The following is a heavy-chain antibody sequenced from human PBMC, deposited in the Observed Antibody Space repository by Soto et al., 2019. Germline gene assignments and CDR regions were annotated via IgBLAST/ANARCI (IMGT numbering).Heavy chain of an antibody. Sequence: GGSLRLSCAASGFTFSSYWMSWVRQAPGKGLEWVANIKQDGSDKYSVDSVKGRFTISRDNAKNSLYLQMKIMRAEATAVYYCARDLSRASNYYYYYGMEVWGQGTTVTVSS. CDR3: ARDLSRASNYYYYYGMEV. J-gene: IGHJ6*02. V-gene: IGHV3-7*01. CDR2: IKQDGSDK. CDR1: GFTFSSYW. D-gene: IGHD6-6*01.